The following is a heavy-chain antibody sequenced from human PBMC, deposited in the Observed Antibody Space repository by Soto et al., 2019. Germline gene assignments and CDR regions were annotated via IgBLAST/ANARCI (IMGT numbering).Heavy chain of an antibody. D-gene: IGHD2-2*01. V-gene: IGHV3-21*01. Sequence: GGSLRLSCAASGFTFSSYSMNWVRQAPGKGLEWVSSISSSSSYIYYADSVKGRFTISRDNAKNSLYLQMNSLRAEDTAVYYCARNYCSSTSCYLSAFDIWGQGTMVTVSS. CDR2: ISSSSSYI. CDR1: GFTFSSYS. CDR3: ARNYCSSTSCYLSAFDI. J-gene: IGHJ3*02.